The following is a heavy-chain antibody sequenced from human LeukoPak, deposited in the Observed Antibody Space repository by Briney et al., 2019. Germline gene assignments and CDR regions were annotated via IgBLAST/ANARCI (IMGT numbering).Heavy chain of an antibody. J-gene: IGHJ4*02. CDR3: AGSHSSTWYPDC. CDR1: GDSVSSNSAT. D-gene: IGHD6-13*01. V-gene: IGHV6-1*01. CDR2: TYYRSKWYN. Sequence: SQTLSLTCAISGDSVSSNSATCNWIRKSPSRGLEWLGRTYYRSKWYNEYAASVKSRTTINPDTSRNQFSLHLNSVTPEDTAVYFCAGSHSSTWYPDCWGQGTLVTVSS.